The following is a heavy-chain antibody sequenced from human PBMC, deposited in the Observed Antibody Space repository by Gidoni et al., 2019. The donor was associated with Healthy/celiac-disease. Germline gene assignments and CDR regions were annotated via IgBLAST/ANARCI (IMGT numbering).Heavy chain of an antibody. V-gene: IGHV4-34*01. Sequence: QVQLQQWGAGLLKPSETLSLTCAVYGGSFSGYYWSWIRQPPGKGLEWIGEINHSGSTNYNPSLKSRVTISVDTSKNQFSLKLSSVTAADTAVYYCARGARYVRSHYYYMDVWGKGTTVTVSS. CDR3: ARGARYVRSHYYYMDV. D-gene: IGHD3-16*01. CDR2: INHSGST. J-gene: IGHJ6*03. CDR1: GGSFSGYY.